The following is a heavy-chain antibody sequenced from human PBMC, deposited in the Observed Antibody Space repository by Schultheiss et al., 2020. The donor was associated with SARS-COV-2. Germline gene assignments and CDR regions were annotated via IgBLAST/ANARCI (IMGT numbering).Heavy chain of an antibody. D-gene: IGHD4-17*01. J-gene: IGHJ4*02. CDR2: IHYSGST. V-gene: IGHV4-59*12. CDR1: GGSISTYY. CDR3: ARGDYPSPFDY. Sequence: SETLSLTCTVSGGSISTYYWSWIRQPPGKGLEWIGNIHYSGSTNYNLSLKSRVTISVDRSKNQFSLKLSSVTAADTAVYYCARGDYPSPFDYWGQGTLVTVSS.